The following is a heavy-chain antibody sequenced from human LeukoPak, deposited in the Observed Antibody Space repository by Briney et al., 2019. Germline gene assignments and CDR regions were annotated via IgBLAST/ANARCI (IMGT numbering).Heavy chain of an antibody. Sequence: GGSLRLSCAASGFTFSNAWMSWVRQAPGKGLEWVGRIKRKTDGGTTDYAAPVKGRFTISRDDSTNTLFLQMNSLKTEDAAVYYCATESYGGSYTLDYWGQGTLVTVSS. J-gene: IGHJ4*02. CDR1: GFTFSNAW. CDR3: ATESYGGSYTLDY. D-gene: IGHD1-26*01. V-gene: IGHV3-15*01. CDR2: IKRKTDGGTT.